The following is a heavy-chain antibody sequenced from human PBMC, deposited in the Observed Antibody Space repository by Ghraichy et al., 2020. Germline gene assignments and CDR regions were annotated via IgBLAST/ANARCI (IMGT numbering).Heavy chain of an antibody. D-gene: IGHD2-15*01. Sequence: GESLNISCKGSGYSFTSYWIGWVRQMPGKGLGWMGIIYPGDSDTRYSPSFQGQVTISADKSISTAYLQWSSLKASDTAMYYCARIVENYYYGMDVWGQGTTVTVSS. V-gene: IGHV5-51*01. CDR1: GYSFTSYW. CDR2: IYPGDSDT. J-gene: IGHJ6*02. CDR3: ARIVENYYYGMDV.